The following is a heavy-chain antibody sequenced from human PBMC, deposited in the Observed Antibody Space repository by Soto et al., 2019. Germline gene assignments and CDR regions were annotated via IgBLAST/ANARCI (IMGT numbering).Heavy chain of an antibody. CDR2: TYSSENT. J-gene: IGHJ6*02. V-gene: IGHV4-39*07. CDR3: TRDVDFGEEDV. CDR1: GGSVSSSSYS. Sequence: SETLSLTCTVSGGSVSSSSYSWGWIRQSPGKGLEWIGTTYSSENTYYNPSLMSRVTISVDTSKNEFSLKLSSVTAADTAVYFCTRDVDFGEEDVWGQGTTVTVSS. D-gene: IGHD4-17*01.